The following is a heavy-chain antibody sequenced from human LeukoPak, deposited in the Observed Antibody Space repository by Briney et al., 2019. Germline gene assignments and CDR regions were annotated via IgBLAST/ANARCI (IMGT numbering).Heavy chain of an antibody. CDR2: IKQDGSEK. V-gene: IGHV3-7*01. CDR1: GFTFSSYW. Sequence: GGSLRLSCAASGFTFSSYWMSWVRQAPGKGLEWVANIKQDGSEKYYVDSVKGRFTISRDNAKNSLYLQMNSLRAEDTAAYYCARVPTLGYYYDSSGYYLHYYYGMDVWGQGTTVTVSS. J-gene: IGHJ6*02. CDR3: ARVPTLGYYYDSSGYYLHYYYGMDV. D-gene: IGHD3-22*01.